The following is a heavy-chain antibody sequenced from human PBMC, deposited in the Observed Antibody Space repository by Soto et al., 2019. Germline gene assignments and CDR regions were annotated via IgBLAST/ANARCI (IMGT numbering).Heavy chain of an antibody. J-gene: IGHJ6*02. V-gene: IGHV3-23*01. CDR2: ISGSGGST. Sequence: GGSLRLSCAAPGFTFSSYAMSWVRQAPGKGLEWVSAISGSGGSTYYADSVKGRFTISRDNSKNTLYLQMNSLRAEDTAVYYCAKSEVPAAIYYYYYGMDVWGQGTTVTVSS. D-gene: IGHD2-2*01. CDR1: GFTFSSYA. CDR3: AKSEVPAAIYYYYYGMDV.